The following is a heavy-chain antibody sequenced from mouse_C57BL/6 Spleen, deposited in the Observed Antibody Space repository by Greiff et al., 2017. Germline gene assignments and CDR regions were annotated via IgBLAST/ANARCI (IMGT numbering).Heavy chain of an antibody. CDR2: IYPRDGST. CDR3: ARFTTVVESYWYFDV. CDR1: GYTFTSYD. J-gene: IGHJ1*03. Sequence: QVHVKQSGPELVKPGASVKLSCKASGYTFTSYDINWVKQRPGQGLEWIGWIYPRDGSTKYNEKFKGKATLTVDTSSSTAYMELHSLTSEDSAVYFCARFTTVVESYWYFDVWGTGTTVTVSS. V-gene: IGHV1-85*01. D-gene: IGHD1-1*01.